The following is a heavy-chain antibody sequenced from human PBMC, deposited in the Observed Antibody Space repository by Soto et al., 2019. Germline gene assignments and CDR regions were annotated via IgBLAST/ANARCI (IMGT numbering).Heavy chain of an antibody. CDR3: AKDLGLHLGELSSHHSANDY. CDR1: GFTFSSYA. CDR2: ISGSGGST. Sequence: GGSLRLSCAASGFTFSSYAMSWVRQAPGKGLEWVSAISGSGGSTYYADSVKGRFTISRDNSKNTLYLQMNSLRAEDTAVYYCAKDLGLHLGELSSHHSANDYWGQGTLVTVSS. V-gene: IGHV3-23*01. D-gene: IGHD3-16*02. J-gene: IGHJ4*02.